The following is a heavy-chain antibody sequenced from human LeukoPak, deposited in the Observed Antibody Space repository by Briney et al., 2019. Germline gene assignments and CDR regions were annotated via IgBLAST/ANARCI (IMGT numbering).Heavy chain of an antibody. J-gene: IGHJ5*02. CDR2: IFYSGST. Sequence: SETLSLTCTVSGGSISTSNYYWGWIRQPPGKGLEWIGNIFYSGSTYYGPSLKSRLTISLDTSRNQFSLKLSSVTAADTAVYYCARDRGPYGSGKNWFDPWGQGTLVTVSS. CDR3: ARDRGPYGSGKNWFDP. D-gene: IGHD3-10*01. CDR1: GGSISTSNYY. V-gene: IGHV4-39*07.